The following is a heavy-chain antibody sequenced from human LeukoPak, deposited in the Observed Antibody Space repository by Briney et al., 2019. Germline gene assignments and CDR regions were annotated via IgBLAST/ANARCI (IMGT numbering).Heavy chain of an antibody. V-gene: IGHV3-53*01. CDR2: IYSGGST. J-gene: IGHJ4*02. Sequence: GGSLRLSCAASGFTFNSYVMSWVRQAPGKGLEWVSVIYSGGSTYYADSVKGRFTISRDNSKNTLYLQMNSLRAEDTAVYYCARDRGGATVFDYWGQGTLVTVSS. CDR1: GFTFNSYV. CDR3: ARDRGGATVFDY. D-gene: IGHD1-26*01.